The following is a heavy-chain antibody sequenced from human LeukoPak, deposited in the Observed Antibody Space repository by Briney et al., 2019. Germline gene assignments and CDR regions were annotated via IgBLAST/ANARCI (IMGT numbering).Heavy chain of an antibody. Sequence: SQTLSLTCTLSGGSISSGVSYWPWIRQHPGKGLEWIGYIYYSGRTYYNPSLKSRVTISVDTSKKQFSLNLSSVTAADTAVYYCARGHCSTTSCYTDWFDPWGQGTMVTVSS. D-gene: IGHD2-2*01. CDR1: GGSISSGVSY. J-gene: IGHJ5*02. V-gene: IGHV4-31*03. CDR2: IYYSGRT. CDR3: ARGHCSTTSCYTDWFDP.